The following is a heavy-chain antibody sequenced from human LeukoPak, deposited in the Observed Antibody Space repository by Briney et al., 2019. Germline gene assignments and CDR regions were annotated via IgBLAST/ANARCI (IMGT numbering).Heavy chain of an antibody. D-gene: IGHD4-17*01. J-gene: IGHJ4*02. CDR3: ARHIGQYGDSGAFDY. V-gene: IGHV4-59*08. CDR1: GGSISSYY. Sequence: SETLSLTCTVSGGSISSYYWSWIRQPPGKGLEWIGYIYYSGSTNYNPSLKSRVTISVDTSKNQFSLKLSPVTAADTAVYYCARHIGQYGDSGAFDYWGQGTLVTVSS. CDR2: IYYSGST.